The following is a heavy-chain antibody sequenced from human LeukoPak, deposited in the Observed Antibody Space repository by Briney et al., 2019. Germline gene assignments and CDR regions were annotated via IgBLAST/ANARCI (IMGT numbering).Heavy chain of an antibody. V-gene: IGHV4-59*01. Sequence: PSETLSLTCTVSGDSITSAYWSWMRQPPGKGPESIGYIFYTGDKNYNPSLGSRVTMSLDTSKNQVSLRLTSVTPADTGVYYCTKGTRQPLWGQGTLVTVSS. CDR2: IFYTGDK. J-gene: IGHJ4*02. D-gene: IGHD6-13*01. CDR1: GDSITSAY. CDR3: TKGTRQPL.